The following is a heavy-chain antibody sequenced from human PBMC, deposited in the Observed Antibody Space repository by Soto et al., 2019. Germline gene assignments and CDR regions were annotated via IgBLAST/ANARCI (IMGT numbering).Heavy chain of an antibody. Sequence: ASVKVSCKASGYTFTSYAMHWVRQAPGKGLEYVSAISSNGGSTYYANSVKGRFTISRDNFKNTLYLQMGSLRAEDMAVYYCARALGYAFDIWGQGTMVTVSS. CDR2: ISSNGGST. D-gene: IGHD7-27*01. CDR1: GYTFTSYA. CDR3: ARALGYAFDI. J-gene: IGHJ3*02. V-gene: IGHV3-64*01.